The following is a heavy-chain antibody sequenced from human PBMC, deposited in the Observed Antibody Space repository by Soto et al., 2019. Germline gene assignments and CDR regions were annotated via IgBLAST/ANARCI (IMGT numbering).Heavy chain of an antibody. CDR1: GGSISSGGYS. J-gene: IGHJ4*02. Sequence: SETLSLTCAVSGGSISSGGYSWSWIRQPPGKGLEWIGYIYHSGSTYYNPSLKSRVTISVDRSKNQFSLKLSSVTAADTAVYYCARVEMATGPFDYWGQGTLVTVSS. V-gene: IGHV4-30-2*01. CDR2: IYHSGST. D-gene: IGHD5-12*01. CDR3: ARVEMATGPFDY.